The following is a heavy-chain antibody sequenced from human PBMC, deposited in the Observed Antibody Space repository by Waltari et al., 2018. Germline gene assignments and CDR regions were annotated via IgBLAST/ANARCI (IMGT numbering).Heavy chain of an antibody. D-gene: IGHD6-13*01. J-gene: IGHJ4*02. CDR2: MNHRGST. CDR1: GGSFSGYY. CDR3: ARGLLAAAGRSPSVAY. Sequence: QVQLQQWGAGLLKPSETLSLTCAVYGGSFSGYYWSWIRQPPGKGLEWIGEMNHRGSTHYTSSRKSRVTISVDTPKNQFSRKLSALTAAETAVYYCARGLLAAAGRSPSVAYWGQGTLVTVSS. V-gene: IGHV4-34*01.